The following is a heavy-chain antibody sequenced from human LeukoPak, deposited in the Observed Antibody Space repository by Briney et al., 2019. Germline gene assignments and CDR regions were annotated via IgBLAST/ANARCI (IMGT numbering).Heavy chain of an antibody. CDR1: GFTFSSYA. V-gene: IGHV3-23*01. J-gene: IGHJ4*02. Sequence: GGSLRLSCTASGFTFSSYAMNWVRQAPGKGLEWVSGIGAGGTFTYYADVVKGRFTISRDNSKNALYLRMNSLTADDTAVYYCAHWGTSGPFDYWGQGTLVTVSS. CDR2: IGAGGTFT. D-gene: IGHD3-10*01. CDR3: AHWGTSGPFDY.